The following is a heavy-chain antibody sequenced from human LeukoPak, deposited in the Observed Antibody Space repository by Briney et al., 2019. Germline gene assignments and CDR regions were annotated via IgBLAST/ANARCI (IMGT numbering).Heavy chain of an antibody. CDR3: ARDLWFGEYPLDY. V-gene: IGHV3-21*01. J-gene: IGHJ4*02. Sequence: GGSLRLSCAASGFTFSSYSTNWVRQAPGKGLEWVSSISSSSSYIYYTDSVKGRFTISRDNAKNSLYLQMNSLRAEDTAVYYCARDLWFGEYPLDYWGQGTLVTVSS. CDR2: ISSSSSYI. D-gene: IGHD3-10*01. CDR1: GFTFSSYS.